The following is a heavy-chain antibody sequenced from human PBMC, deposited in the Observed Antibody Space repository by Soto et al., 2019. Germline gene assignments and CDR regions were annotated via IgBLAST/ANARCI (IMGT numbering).Heavy chain of an antibody. J-gene: IGHJ3*02. CDR1: GGSISSYY. CDR3: AGGRGHDAFDI. CDR2: IYYSGST. D-gene: IGHD3-10*01. V-gene: IGHV4-59*01. Sequence: PSETLSLTCTVSGGSISSYYWSWIRQPPGKGLEWIGYIYYSGSTNYNPSLKSRVTISVDTSKNQFSLKLSSVTAADTAVYYCAGGRGHDAFDIRGQRTMVTVSS.